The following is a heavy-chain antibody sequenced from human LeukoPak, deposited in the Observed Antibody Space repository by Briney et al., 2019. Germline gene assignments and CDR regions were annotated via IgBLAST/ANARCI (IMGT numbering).Heavy chain of an antibody. CDR1: GFSFGSYA. V-gene: IGHV3-30*04. D-gene: IGHD3-10*01. J-gene: IGHJ4*02. CDR3: ARALWFGETFPAY. Sequence: GGSLRLSCAASGFSFGSYAMHWVRQAPGKGLEWVAVISNDGNIQYYVDSVKGRFTISRDNSKNTVYLQMNSLRAEDTAVYYCARALWFGETFPAYWGQGTLVTVSS. CDR2: ISNDGNIQ.